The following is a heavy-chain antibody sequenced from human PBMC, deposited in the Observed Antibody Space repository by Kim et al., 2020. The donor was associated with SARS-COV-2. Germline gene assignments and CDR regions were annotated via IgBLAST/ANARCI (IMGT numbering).Heavy chain of an antibody. V-gene: IGHV4-39*07. CDR1: GGSISSSSYY. D-gene: IGHD3-16*01. CDR2: IYYSGST. Sequence: SETLSLTCTVSGGSISSSSYYWGWIRQPPGKGLEWIGSIYYSGSTYYNPSLKSRVTISVDTSKNQFSLKLSSVTAADTAVYYCARETYLGDAFDIWGQGTMVTVSS. J-gene: IGHJ3*02. CDR3: ARETYLGDAFDI.